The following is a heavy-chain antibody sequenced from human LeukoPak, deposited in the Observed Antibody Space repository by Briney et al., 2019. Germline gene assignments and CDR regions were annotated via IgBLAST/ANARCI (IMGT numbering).Heavy chain of an antibody. CDR2: ISSGGHST. CDR1: GFTYSNYA. D-gene: IGHD6-19*01. CDR3: AKGAGQWLVPSEYFQY. V-gene: IGHV3-23*01. Sequence: AGSLRLSCAASGFTYSNYAMTRVRQAPGQGLEWVSSISSGGHSTYYAGSVKGRFTISRDNSKNTLYLQMNSLRAEDTAVYYCAKGAGQWLVPSEYFQYWGQGTLVTVSS. J-gene: IGHJ1*01.